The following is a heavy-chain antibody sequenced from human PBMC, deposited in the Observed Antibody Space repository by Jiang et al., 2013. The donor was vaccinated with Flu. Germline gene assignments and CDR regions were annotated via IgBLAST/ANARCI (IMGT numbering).Heavy chain of an antibody. Sequence: LQTLSLTCAISGDSVSSNSAAWNWIRQSPSRGLEWLGRTYYRSKWYRDYAVSVKSRITINPDTSRNQFSLQLNSVTPEDTAVYYCVRASWAFCTGGSCYDWFDPWGQGTLVTVSS. V-gene: IGHV6-1*01. J-gene: IGHJ5*02. CDR1: GDSVSSNSAA. CDR3: VRASWAFCTGGSCYDWFDP. CDR2: TYYRSKWYR. D-gene: IGHD2-15*01.